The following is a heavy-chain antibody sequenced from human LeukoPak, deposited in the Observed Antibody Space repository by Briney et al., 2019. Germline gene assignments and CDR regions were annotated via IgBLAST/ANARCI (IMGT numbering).Heavy chain of an antibody. Sequence: GGSLRLSCAASGFTFTNPGMTWVRQAPGKGLEWVSDITSSGGRTYYADSVKGRFTISRDNSKNTLYLQMNSLRAEDTAVYYCANIVTLNFWGQGTLVTVSP. CDR3: ANIVTLNF. CDR1: GFTFTNPG. V-gene: IGHV3-23*01. D-gene: IGHD1-26*01. CDR2: ITSSGGRT. J-gene: IGHJ4*02.